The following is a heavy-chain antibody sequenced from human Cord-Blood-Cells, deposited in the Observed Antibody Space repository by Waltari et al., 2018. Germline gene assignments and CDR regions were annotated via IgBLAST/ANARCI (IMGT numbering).Heavy chain of an antibody. V-gene: IGHV3-53*01. Sequence: VQLVQSGAEVKKPGSSVKVSCKASGGTFSSYAISWVRQAPGKGLEWVSVIYSGGSTYYADSVKGRFTISRDNSKNTLYLQMNSLRAEDTAVYYCASISIAVAGEGLDYWGQGTLVTVSS. CDR1: GGTFSSYA. CDR3: ASISIAVAGEGLDY. D-gene: IGHD6-19*01. J-gene: IGHJ4*02. CDR2: IYSGGST.